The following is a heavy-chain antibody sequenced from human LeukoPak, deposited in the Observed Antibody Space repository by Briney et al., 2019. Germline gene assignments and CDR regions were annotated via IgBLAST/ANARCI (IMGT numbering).Heavy chain of an antibody. CDR3: AKAGRIAAAGTGY. CDR2: ISGSGGST. V-gene: IGHV3-23*01. D-gene: IGHD6-13*01. J-gene: IGHJ4*02. CDR1: GFKFSGSA. Sequence: GGSLRLSCAASGFKFSGSAIHWVRQAPGKGLEWVSVISGSGGSTYYADSVKGRFTISRDNSKNTLYLQMNSLRAEDTAVYYCAKAGRIAAAGTGYWGQGTLVTVSS.